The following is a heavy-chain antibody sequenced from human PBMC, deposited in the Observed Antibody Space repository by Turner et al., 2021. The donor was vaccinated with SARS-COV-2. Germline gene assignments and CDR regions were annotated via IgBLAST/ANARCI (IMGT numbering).Heavy chain of an antibody. CDR2: IYSGGST. V-gene: IGHV3-53*01. CDR3: ARQLTTVTTWFDP. CDR1: GVTVSSNY. D-gene: IGHD4-17*01. J-gene: IGHJ5*02. Sequence: EVQLEESGGGLIQPGGSLRLSCAASGVTVSSNYMSWVRQAPGKGLEWVSVIYSGGSTFYADSVKGRFTISRDNSKNTLYLQMNSLRAEDTAVYYCARQLTTVTTWFDPWGQGTLVTVSS.